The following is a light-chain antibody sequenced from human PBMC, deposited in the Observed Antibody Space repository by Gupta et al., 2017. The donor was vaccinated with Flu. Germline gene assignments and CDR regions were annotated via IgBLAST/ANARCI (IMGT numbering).Light chain of an antibody. V-gene: IGLV1-44*01. CDR3: ATWDDSLNGHVV. CDR1: RSNIGNNT. CDR2: AND. Sequence: QSVLTQPPSASGTPGQRVTISCSGSRSNIGNNTVNWFQQLPGTGPKLLIYANDQRPSGVPDRFSGSKSGTSASLAIRGLQSDDEADYYCATWDDSLNGHVVFGGGTKVTV. J-gene: IGLJ2*01.